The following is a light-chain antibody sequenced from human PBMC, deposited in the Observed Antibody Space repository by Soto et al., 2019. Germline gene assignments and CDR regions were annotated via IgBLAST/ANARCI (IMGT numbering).Light chain of an antibody. V-gene: IGLV2-14*01. CDR1: SSDVGGCNY. CDR2: EVS. Sequence: QSALTQPASVSGYPGQSVTMSCTGTSSDVGGCNYDSWYQQHPGKAPKLKIYEVSNRPSGVSNRFSGSKSGNTASLTISGRQAEDEADYYCSSYTSSSTLKVFGGGTKLTVL. CDR3: SSYTSSSTLKV. J-gene: IGLJ3*02.